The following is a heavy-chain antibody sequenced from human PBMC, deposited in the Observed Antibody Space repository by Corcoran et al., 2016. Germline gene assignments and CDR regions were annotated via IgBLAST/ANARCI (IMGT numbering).Heavy chain of an antibody. Sequence: QLQLQESGPGLVKTSETLSLTCTVSGGSISSRSYYWGWIRQPPGKGLEWIGSMYYNGTTYHNPSLKSRVTISVDTSKNQFSLKLSSVTAADTAVYYCAREDGYDGGSFDIWGQGTMVTVSS. D-gene: IGHD2-15*01. CDR2: MYYNGTT. J-gene: IGHJ3*02. CDR1: GGSISSRSYY. V-gene: IGHV4-39*07. CDR3: AREDGYDGGSFDI.